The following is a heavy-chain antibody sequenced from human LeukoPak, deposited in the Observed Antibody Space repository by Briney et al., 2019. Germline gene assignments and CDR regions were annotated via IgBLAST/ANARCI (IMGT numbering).Heavy chain of an antibody. J-gene: IGHJ6*02. V-gene: IGHV3-23*01. CDR3: AKGKGCSGGSCYPYYYYGMDV. Sequence: GGCLRLSCAASGFTFSSYAMSWVRQAPGKGLEWVSAISGSGGSTYYADSVKGRFTISRDNPKNTLYQQMNSLRAEDTAVYYCAKGKGCSGGSCYPYYYYGMDVWGQGTLVTVSS. D-gene: IGHD2-15*01. CDR1: GFTFSSYA. CDR2: ISGSGGST.